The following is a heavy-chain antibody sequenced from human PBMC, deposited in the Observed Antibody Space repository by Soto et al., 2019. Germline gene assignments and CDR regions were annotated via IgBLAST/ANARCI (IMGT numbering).Heavy chain of an antibody. Sequence: SETLSLTCTVSGGSISSSSYYWGWIRQSPGKGLEWIAEITHSGDTNYNPSLKSRVTISVDTSKNQFSLRVNSVTAADTAVYYCARGGGSYARGFDSWGPGTLVTVSS. CDR1: GGSISSSSYY. V-gene: IGHV4-39*07. CDR3: ARGGGSYARGFDS. D-gene: IGHD1-26*01. CDR2: ITHSGDT. J-gene: IGHJ4*02.